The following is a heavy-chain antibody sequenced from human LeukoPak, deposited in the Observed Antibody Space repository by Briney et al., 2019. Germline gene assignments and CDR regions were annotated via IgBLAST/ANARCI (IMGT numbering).Heavy chain of an antibody. CDR1: GASFSAYY. CDR3: ARGKELQLYSPFDY. Sequence: PSETLSLTCAVYGASFSAYYWNWIRQSPGKGLEWIGEINHSGWTNYSPSLKSRVTISIDTSKNQFSLNLTSVTAADTAVYYCARGKELQLYSPFDYWGQGTLVTVSS. J-gene: IGHJ4*02. CDR2: INHSGWT. D-gene: IGHD2-2*02. V-gene: IGHV4-34*01.